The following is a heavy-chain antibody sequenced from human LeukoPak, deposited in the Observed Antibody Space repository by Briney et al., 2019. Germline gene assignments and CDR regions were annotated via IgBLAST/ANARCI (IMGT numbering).Heavy chain of an antibody. CDR2: IKSKTDGGTT. J-gene: IGHJ4*02. V-gene: IGHV3-15*01. D-gene: IGHD3-16*01. CDR3: ALGGDYFDY. Sequence: GGSLRLSCAASGFTFSNAWMSWVGQAPGKGLEGVGRIKSKTDGGTTDYTAPVKGRFTISRDDSKNTLYLRMNSLKTEDTAVYYCALGGDYFDYWGQGTLVTVSS. CDR1: GFTFSNAW.